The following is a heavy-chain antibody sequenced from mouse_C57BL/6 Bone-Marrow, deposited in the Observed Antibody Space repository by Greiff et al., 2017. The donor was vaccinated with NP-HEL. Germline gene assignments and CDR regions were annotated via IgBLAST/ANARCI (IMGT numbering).Heavy chain of an antibody. CDR2: IDPENGDT. D-gene: IGHD1-1*01. CDR1: GFNIKDDY. CDR3: TTTAYHYYGSSYGFAY. Sequence: VQLQQSGAELVRPGASVKLSCPASGFNIKDDYMHWVKQRPEQGLEWIGWIDPENGDTESASKFQGKATITADTSSNTAYLQLSSLTSEDTAVYYCTTTAYHYYGSSYGFAYWGQGTLVTVSA. V-gene: IGHV14-4*01. J-gene: IGHJ3*01.